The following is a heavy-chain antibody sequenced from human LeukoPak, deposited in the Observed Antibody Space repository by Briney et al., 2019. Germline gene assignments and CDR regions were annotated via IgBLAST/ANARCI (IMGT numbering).Heavy chain of an antibody. Sequence: SETLSLTCTVSGESISSYYWSWIRQPPGKGLEWIGYIYYSGSINYNPSLKSRVTISVDTSKNQFSLKLSSVTAADTAVYYCARGSRDGYNFWGQGTLVTVSS. D-gene: IGHD5-24*01. CDR1: GESISSYY. CDR3: ARGSRDGYNF. CDR2: IYYSGSI. V-gene: IGHV4-59*01. J-gene: IGHJ4*02.